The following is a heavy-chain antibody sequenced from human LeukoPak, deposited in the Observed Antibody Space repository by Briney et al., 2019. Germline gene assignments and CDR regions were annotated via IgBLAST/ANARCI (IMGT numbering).Heavy chain of an antibody. CDR3: ARLYCSGGSCYSRYYHYYMDV. CDR1: GCTVSSNY. Sequence: GGSLRLSCAASGCTVSSNYMSWVRQAPGKGLEWVSVIYSGGSTYYADSVKGRFTISRDNSKNTLYLQMNSLRAEDTAVYYCARLYCSGGSCYSRYYHYYMDVWGKGTTVTVSS. J-gene: IGHJ6*03. V-gene: IGHV3-53*01. CDR2: IYSGGST. D-gene: IGHD2-15*01.